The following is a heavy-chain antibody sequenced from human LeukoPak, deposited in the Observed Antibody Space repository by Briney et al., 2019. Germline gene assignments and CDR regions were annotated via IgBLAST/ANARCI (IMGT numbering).Heavy chain of an antibody. V-gene: IGHV3-48*03. D-gene: IGHD3-22*01. CDR3: ARGSYYDSSGYKDFDY. Sequence: SGGSLRLSCAASGFTFSSYEMNWVRQAPGKGLEWVSYISSSGSTIYYADSVKGRFTISRDNAKNSLYLQMNSLRAEDTAVYYCARGSYYDSSGYKDFDYWGQGTLVTVSS. J-gene: IGHJ4*02. CDR1: GFTFSSYE. CDR2: ISSSGSTI.